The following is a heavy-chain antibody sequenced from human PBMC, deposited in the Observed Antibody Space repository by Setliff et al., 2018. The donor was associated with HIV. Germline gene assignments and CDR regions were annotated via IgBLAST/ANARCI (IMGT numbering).Heavy chain of an antibody. D-gene: IGHD3-10*01. CDR2: INAGNGNT. CDR1: GYTFTSYA. Sequence: GASVKVSCKASGYTFTSYAMHWVRQAPGQRLEWMGWINAGNGNTKYSPKFQGRVTITRDTSASTAYMELSSLRSEDTAVYYCATVSYGSGTQFYYYLDVWGKGTTVTVSS. J-gene: IGHJ6*03. CDR3: ATVSYGSGTQFYYYLDV. V-gene: IGHV1-3*01.